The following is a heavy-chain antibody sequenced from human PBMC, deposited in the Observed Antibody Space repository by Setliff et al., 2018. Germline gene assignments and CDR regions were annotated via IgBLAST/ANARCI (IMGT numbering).Heavy chain of an antibody. CDR2: ISGGGTGT. CDR1: GFTFSNYA. V-gene: IGHV3-23*01. D-gene: IGHD6-19*01. Sequence: GGSLRLSCAGSGFTFSNYAMTWVRQAPGKGLEWVSGISGGGTGTFYADSVKGRFTISRDNSKSMLHLQMNSLGAEDTAVYYCARGGYSSGWYGVNNYFDYWGQGTLVTVSS. CDR3: ARGGYSSGWYGVNNYFDY. J-gene: IGHJ4*02.